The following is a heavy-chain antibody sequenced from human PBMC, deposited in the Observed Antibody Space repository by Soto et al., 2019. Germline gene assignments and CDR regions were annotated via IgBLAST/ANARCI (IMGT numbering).Heavy chain of an antibody. CDR2: INSDGSST. D-gene: IGHD3-10*01. CDR1: GFTFSTYW. V-gene: IGHV3-74*01. CDR3: ARGRWGGGRDMDV. J-gene: IGHJ6*04. Sequence: EVQLVESGGGLVQPGGSLRLSCAASGFTFSTYWIHWVRQAPGKGLVWVSRINSDGSSTNYADSGKGRFTISRDNAKNTLFRQRTSLRADDPAVYDGARGRWGGGRDMDVWGKRSTVTVSS.